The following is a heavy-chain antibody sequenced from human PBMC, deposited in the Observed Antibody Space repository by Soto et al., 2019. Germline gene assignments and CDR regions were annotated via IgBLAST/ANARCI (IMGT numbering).Heavy chain of an antibody. CDR2: INPSGGST. Sequence: GASVKVSCKASGYTFTSYYMHWVRRAPGQGLEWMGIINPSGGSTSYAQKFQGRVTMTRDTSTSTVYMELSSLRSEDTAVYYCARGSFDRYRSDGSRSCDYGMDVWGKGTTVTVS. V-gene: IGHV1-46*01. CDR1: GYTFTSYY. CDR3: ARGSFDRYRSDGSRSCDYGMDV. J-gene: IGHJ6*04. D-gene: IGHD2-15*01.